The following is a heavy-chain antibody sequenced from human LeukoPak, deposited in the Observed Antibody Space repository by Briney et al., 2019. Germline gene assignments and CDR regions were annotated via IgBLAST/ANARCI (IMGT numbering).Heavy chain of an antibody. CDR3: ARGGTAVIAPYAFDI. J-gene: IGHJ3*02. Sequence: AETLSLTCSLSVDPISRYYWRWIRQPPGKGLEWIGYIYYSERTNCNPSGKSRVAMSVDTSKKQFSLKLSSLTAADTAVYYCARGGTAVIAPYAFDIWGQGTMVTVSS. CDR1: VDPISRYY. CDR2: IYYSERT. D-gene: IGHD4-23*01. V-gene: IGHV4-59*01.